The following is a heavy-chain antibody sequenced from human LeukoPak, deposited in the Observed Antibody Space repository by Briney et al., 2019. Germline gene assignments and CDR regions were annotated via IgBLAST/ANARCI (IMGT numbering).Heavy chain of an antibody. CDR3: ARDPYGAHFDY. J-gene: IGHJ4*02. D-gene: IGHD1-26*01. Sequence: PSETLSLTCTVSGGSISSGGYYWSWIRQHPGKGLEWIGYIYYSGSTYHNPTLKSRVTISVDTSKNQFSLKLSSVTAADTAVYYCARDPYGAHFDYWGQGTLVTVSS. CDR2: IYYSGST. CDR1: GGSISSGGYY. V-gene: IGHV4-31*03.